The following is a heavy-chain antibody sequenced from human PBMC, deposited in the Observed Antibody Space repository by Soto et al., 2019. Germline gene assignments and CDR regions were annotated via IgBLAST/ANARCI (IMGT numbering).Heavy chain of an antibody. Sequence: QVQLVQSGAEVKKPGSSVKVSCKASGGTFSSYAISWVRQAPGQGLEWMGGIIPIFGTANYAQKFQGRVTITADESTGTAYMGLSSLRSEDTAVYYCARDGPSRGEGDYYFDYWGQGTLVTVSS. J-gene: IGHJ4*02. CDR1: GGTFSSYA. CDR2: IIPIFGTA. V-gene: IGHV1-69*12. D-gene: IGHD3-16*01. CDR3: ARDGPSRGEGDYYFDY.